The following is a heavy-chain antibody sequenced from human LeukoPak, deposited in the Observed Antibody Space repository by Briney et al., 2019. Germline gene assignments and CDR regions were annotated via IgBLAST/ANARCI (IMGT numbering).Heavy chain of an antibody. CDR2: IYYSGST. Sequence: PSETLSLTCTVSGGSISSYYWSWIRQPPGKGLEWIGYIYYSGSTNYNPSLKSRVTISVDTSKNQFSLKLSSVTAADTAVYYCAKSHGRVLEWLLSFFWFDPWGQGTLVTVSS. CDR3: AKSHGRVLEWLLSFFWFDP. V-gene: IGHV4-59*08. CDR1: GGSISSYY. D-gene: IGHD3-3*01. J-gene: IGHJ5*02.